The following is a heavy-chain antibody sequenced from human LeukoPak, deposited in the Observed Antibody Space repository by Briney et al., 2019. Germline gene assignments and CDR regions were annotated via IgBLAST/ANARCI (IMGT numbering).Heavy chain of an antibody. CDR2: INPDSGAT. V-gene: IGHV1-2*02. CDR3: ATSSHYSPMEY. J-gene: IGHJ4*02. D-gene: IGHD2-21*01. Sequence: ASVKVSCKTSGYTFTGYYMHWVRQAPGHGLGWLAWINPDSGATNFAQKFQDRVTMTRDTSISTAYMELSSLRSDDTAVYYCATSSHYSPMEYWGQGTLVTVSS. CDR1: GYTFTGYY.